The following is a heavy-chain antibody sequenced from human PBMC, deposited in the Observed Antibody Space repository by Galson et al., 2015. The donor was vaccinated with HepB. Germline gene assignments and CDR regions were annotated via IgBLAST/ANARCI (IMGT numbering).Heavy chain of an antibody. CDR3: SRAPPYYDSSGYYNEGGGHFDN. D-gene: IGHD3-22*01. CDR2: IWNDGSNK. CDR1: GFRFSNYG. Sequence: SLRLSCAASGFRFSNYGMHWVRQAPGKGLEWVAVIWNDGSNKKYGDSVKGRFTISRDNSKNTLYLQMNSLRVEDTAVYYCSRAPPYYDSSGYYNEGGGHFDNWGQGTPVTVSS. V-gene: IGHV3-33*01. J-gene: IGHJ4*02.